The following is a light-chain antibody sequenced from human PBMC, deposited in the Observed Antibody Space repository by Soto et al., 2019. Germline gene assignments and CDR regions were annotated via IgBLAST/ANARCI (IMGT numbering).Light chain of an antibody. Sequence: QSVLTQPPSASGSPGQSVTISCTGTSSDVGRYNRVSWYQHYTGKAPKLMIYEVNKRPSEVPDRFSGSKSGNTASLTVSGLQAEDEADYYCCSFTGTTIGVFGGGTKLTVL. V-gene: IGLV2-8*01. CDR2: EVN. CDR3: CSFTGTTIGV. J-gene: IGLJ2*01. CDR1: SSDVGRYNR.